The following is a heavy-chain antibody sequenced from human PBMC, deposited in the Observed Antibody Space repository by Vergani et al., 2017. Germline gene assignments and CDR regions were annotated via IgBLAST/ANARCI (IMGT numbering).Heavy chain of an antibody. J-gene: IGHJ6*02. CDR1: GGSFSGYY. V-gene: IGHV4-34*01. Sequence: QVQLQQWGAGLLKPSETLSLTCAVYGGSFSGYYWSWIRQPPGKGLEWIGEINHSGSTNYNPSLKSRVTISVDTSKNQFSLKLSSVTAADTAVYYSARRPYYYDSSGYSKYYYYGMDVWGQ. CDR2: INHSGST. D-gene: IGHD3-22*01. CDR3: ARRPYYYDSSGYSKYYYYGMDV.